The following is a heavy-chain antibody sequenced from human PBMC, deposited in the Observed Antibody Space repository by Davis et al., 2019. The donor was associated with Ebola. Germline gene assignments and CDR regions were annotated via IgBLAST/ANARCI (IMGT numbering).Heavy chain of an antibody. J-gene: IGHJ6*02. Sequence: GESLKISCAASGFTVSSNYMSWVRPAPGKGLEWVSVIYSGGSTYYADSVKGRFTIYRDNSKNTLYLQMNSLRAEDTAVYYCAGGYCSGGSCYPYYGMDVWGQGTTVTVSS. D-gene: IGHD2-15*01. CDR2: IYSGGST. CDR3: AGGYCSGGSCYPYYGMDV. V-gene: IGHV3-53*01. CDR1: GFTVSSNY.